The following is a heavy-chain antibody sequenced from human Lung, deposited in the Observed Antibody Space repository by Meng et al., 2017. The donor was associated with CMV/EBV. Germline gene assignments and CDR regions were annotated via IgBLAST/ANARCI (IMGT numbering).Heavy chain of an antibody. CDR3: ARTYCSSTSCTTPYYYYGMDV. V-gene: IGHV4-61*01. Sequence: SXTLSLXCTVSGGSVSSGSYYWSWIRQPPGKGLEWIGYIYYSGSTNYNPSLKSRVTISVDTSKNQYSLKLSSVTAADTAVYYCARTYCSSTSCTTPYYYYGMDVWGQGTTVTVSS. J-gene: IGHJ6*02. CDR1: GGSVSSGSYY. D-gene: IGHD2-2*01. CDR2: IYYSGST.